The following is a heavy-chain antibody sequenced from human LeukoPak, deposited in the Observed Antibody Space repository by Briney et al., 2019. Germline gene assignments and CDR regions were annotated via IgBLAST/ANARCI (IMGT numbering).Heavy chain of an antibody. D-gene: IGHD2-15*01. J-gene: IGHJ4*02. CDR3: ARARYCSGGSCYVDY. CDR1: GGSISSGGYY. CDR2: IYYSGST. V-gene: IGHV4-31*03. Sequence: SETLSLTCTVSGGSISSGGYYWSWIRQHPGKGLEWIEYIYYSGSTYYNPSLKSRVTISVDTSKNQFSLKLSSVTAADTAVYYCARARYCSGGSCYVDYWGQGTLVTVSS.